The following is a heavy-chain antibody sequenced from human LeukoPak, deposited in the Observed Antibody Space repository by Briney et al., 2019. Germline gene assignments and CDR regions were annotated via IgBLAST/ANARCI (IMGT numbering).Heavy chain of an antibody. Sequence: PSETLSLTCAVYGGSFSGYYWSWIRQPPGKGLEWIGEINHSGGTNYNPSLKSRITISVDTSKNQSFLKLSSVTAADTAVYYCARDVSYGGNSGGYDYWGQGTLVTVSS. J-gene: IGHJ4*02. CDR1: GGSFSGYY. V-gene: IGHV4-34*01. CDR3: ARDVSYGGNSGGYDY. D-gene: IGHD4-23*01. CDR2: INHSGGT.